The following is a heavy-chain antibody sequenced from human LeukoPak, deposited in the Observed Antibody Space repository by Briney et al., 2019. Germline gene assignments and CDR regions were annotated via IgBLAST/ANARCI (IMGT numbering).Heavy chain of an antibody. CDR2: ISSSSSYI. J-gene: IGHJ5*02. CDR3: ARDGGRVPAASNWFDP. Sequence: PGGSLRLSCAASGFTFSSYSMNWVRQAPGKGLEWVSSISSSSSYIYYADSVKGRFTISRDNAKNSLYLQMNSLRAEDTAVYYCARDGGRVPAASNWFDPWGQGTLVTVSS. CDR1: GFTFSSYS. D-gene: IGHD2-2*01. V-gene: IGHV3-21*01.